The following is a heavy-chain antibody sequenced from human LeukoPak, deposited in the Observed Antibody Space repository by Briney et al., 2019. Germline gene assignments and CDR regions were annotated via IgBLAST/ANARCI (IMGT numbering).Heavy chain of an antibody. CDR1: GGSFSGYY. V-gene: IGHV4-34*01. CDR2: INHSGST. CDR3: ARGHSSSWPYFDY. J-gene: IGHJ4*02. D-gene: IGHD6-13*01. Sequence: PSGTLSLTCAVYGGSFSGYYWSWIRQPPGKGLEWIGEINHSGSTNYNPSLKSRVTISVDTSKNQFSLKLSSVTAADTAVYYCARGHSSSWPYFDYWGQGTLVTVSS.